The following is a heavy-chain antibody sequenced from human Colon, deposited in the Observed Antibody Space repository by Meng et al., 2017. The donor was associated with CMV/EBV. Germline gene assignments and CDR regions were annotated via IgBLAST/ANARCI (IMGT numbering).Heavy chain of an antibody. J-gene: IGHJ6*02. Sequence: ASVKVSCKVSGNTVSELSMHWVRQAPGKGLEWVGGFDAEEGERVYAQKLRGRVIMTEDTSTDTAYMQLSSLRSEDTAVYYCATVGGNSGSYYYGMDVWGQGTTVTVSS. CDR3: ATVGGNSGSYYYGMDV. V-gene: IGHV1-24*01. D-gene: IGHD4-23*01. CDR1: GNTVSELS. CDR2: FDAEEGER.